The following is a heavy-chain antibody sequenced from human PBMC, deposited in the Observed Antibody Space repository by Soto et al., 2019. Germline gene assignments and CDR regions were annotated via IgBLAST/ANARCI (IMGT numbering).Heavy chain of an antibody. D-gene: IGHD3-22*01. V-gene: IGHV5-51*01. Sequence: PGQYLKLSCKGSRHSFTSYWIGWVRQMPGKGLELMGIIYPGDSDTGYSPSFQGQVTISADKSISTAYLQWSSLKASDTAMYYCARHVHDSSGYYFRPAGYYYGMGVWGQGTTVTV. CDR3: ARHVHDSSGYYFRPAGYYYGMGV. CDR1: RHSFTSYW. CDR2: IYPGDSDT. J-gene: IGHJ6*02.